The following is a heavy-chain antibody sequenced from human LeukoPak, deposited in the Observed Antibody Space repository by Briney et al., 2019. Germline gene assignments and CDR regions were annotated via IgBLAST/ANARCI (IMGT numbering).Heavy chain of an antibody. V-gene: IGHV4-34*01. CDR3: ARVAGHSWGMVAATHFDY. CDR1: GGSFSGYY. J-gene: IGHJ4*02. D-gene: IGHD2-15*01. Sequence: SEALSLTCAVYGGSFSGYYWSWIRQPPGKGLEWIGEINHSGSTNYNPSLKSRVTISVDTSKNQFSLKLSSVTAADTAVYYCARVAGHSWGMVAATHFDYWGQGTLVTVSS. CDR2: INHSGST.